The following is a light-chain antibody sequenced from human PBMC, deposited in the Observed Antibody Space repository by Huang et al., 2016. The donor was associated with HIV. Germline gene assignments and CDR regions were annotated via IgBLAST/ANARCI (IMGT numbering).Light chain of an antibody. V-gene: IGKV3-15*01. CDR3: HQYNNWPYT. CDR2: GAS. CDR1: QSVSSN. J-gene: IGKJ2*01. Sequence: ETVMTQSPATLSVSPGERATLSCRASQSVSSNLAWYQQKPGQAPRLLIYGASTRATGIPARFRGSGSGTEFTLTISSLQSEDFAVYYCHQYNNWPYTFGQGTKLEIK.